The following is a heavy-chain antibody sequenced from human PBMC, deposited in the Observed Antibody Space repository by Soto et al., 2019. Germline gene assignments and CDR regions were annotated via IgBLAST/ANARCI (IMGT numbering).Heavy chain of an antibody. J-gene: IGHJ6*02. CDR3: ARDRERMDV. V-gene: IGHV4-30-4*01. CDR1: GGSISSGDYY. Sequence: SETLSLTCTVSGGSISSGDYYWSWVRQPPGEGLEWIGYIYYSGSTYYNPSLKSRVTISVDTSKNQFSLKLSSVTAADTAVYYCARDRERMDVWGQGTTVTVSS. CDR2: IYYSGST. D-gene: IGHD1-26*01.